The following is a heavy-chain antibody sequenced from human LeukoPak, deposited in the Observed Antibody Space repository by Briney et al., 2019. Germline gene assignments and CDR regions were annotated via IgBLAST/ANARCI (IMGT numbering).Heavy chain of an antibody. CDR2: IIPILGIA. Sequence: GASVKVSCKASGGTFSSYTISWVRQAPGQGLEWMGRIIPILGIANYAQKFQGRVTITADKSTSTVYMELSSLRSEDTAVYYCARDRFVDYDFWSGYYPPAEIDYWGQGTLVTVSS. CDR3: ARDRFVDYDFWSGYYPPAEIDY. J-gene: IGHJ4*02. D-gene: IGHD3-3*01. V-gene: IGHV1-69*04. CDR1: GGTFSSYT.